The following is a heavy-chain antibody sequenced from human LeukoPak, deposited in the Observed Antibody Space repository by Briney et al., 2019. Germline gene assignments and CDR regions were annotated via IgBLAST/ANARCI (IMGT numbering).Heavy chain of an antibody. J-gene: IGHJ4*02. CDR2: ISTSGGHT. CDR3: AKGVTWLPDY. CDR1: GFSFDSHA. Sequence: GGSLRLSCAASGFSFDSHAFSWVRQDPGKGLEWVSAISTSGGHTFYADSVKGRFTISRDNSRNTVYLQMNSLRAEDTALYYCAKGVTWLPDYWGQGTLVTVSS. D-gene: IGHD3-22*01. V-gene: IGHV3-23*01.